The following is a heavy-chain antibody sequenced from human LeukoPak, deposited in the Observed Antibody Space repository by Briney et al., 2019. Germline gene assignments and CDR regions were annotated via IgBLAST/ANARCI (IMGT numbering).Heavy chain of an antibody. CDR2: IKQDGSEK. CDR1: GFTFSNYS. Sequence: GGSLRLSCAASGFTFSNYSMNWVRQAPGKGLEWVANIKQDGSEKYYVDSVKGRFTISRDNAKNSLYLQMNSLRAEDTAVYCCARDIDYWGQGTLVTVSS. CDR3: ARDIDY. V-gene: IGHV3-7*01. J-gene: IGHJ4*02.